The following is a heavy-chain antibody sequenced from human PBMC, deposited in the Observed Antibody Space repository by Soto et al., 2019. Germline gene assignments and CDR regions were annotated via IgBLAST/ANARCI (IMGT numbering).Heavy chain of an antibody. V-gene: IGHV3-23*01. Sequence: EVQMLESGGGLVQPGGSLRLSCAASGFTFGSYAMSWVRQAPGKGLEWVSAISGSGGSTFYADSVKGRLTISRDNSKNTLYLQMNSLRAEDTDVYYCAKSPNNWKYVVDYCGQGALVTVSS. CDR1: GFTFGSYA. D-gene: IGHD1-7*01. CDR2: ISGSGGST. CDR3: AKSPNNWKYVVDY. J-gene: IGHJ4*02.